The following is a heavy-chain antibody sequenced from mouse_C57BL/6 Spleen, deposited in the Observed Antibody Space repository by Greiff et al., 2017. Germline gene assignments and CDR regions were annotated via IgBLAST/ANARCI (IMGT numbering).Heavy chain of an antibody. CDR1: GYSFTGYY. CDR2: INPSTGGT. CDR3: ASAAPFAY. J-gene: IGHJ3*01. Sequence: VQLKESGPELVKPGASVKISCKASGYSFTGYYMNWVKQSPEKSLEWIGEINPSTGGTTYNQKFKAKATLTVDKSSSTAYMQLKSLTSEDSAVYYCASAAPFAYWGQGTLVTVSA. V-gene: IGHV1-42*01.